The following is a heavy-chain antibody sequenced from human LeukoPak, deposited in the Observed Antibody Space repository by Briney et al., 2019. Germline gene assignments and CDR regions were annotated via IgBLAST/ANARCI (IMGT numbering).Heavy chain of an antibody. CDR1: GFTFSGYS. CDR3: ARAVDTAMVF. J-gene: IGHJ4*02. Sequence: GGSLRLSCAASGFTFSGYSMNWVRQAPGKGLEWVSSISSSSSYIYYADSVKGRFTISRDNAKNSLYLQMNSLRAEDTAVYYCARAVDTAMVFRGQGTLVTVSS. V-gene: IGHV3-21*01. CDR2: ISSSSSYI. D-gene: IGHD5-18*01.